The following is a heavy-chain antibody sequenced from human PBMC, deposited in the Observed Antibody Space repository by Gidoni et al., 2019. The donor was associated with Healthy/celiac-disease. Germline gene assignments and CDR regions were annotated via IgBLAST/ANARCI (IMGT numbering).Heavy chain of an antibody. Sequence: QVQLVESGGGVVQPGRSLRLSCAASGFTFSSYAMHWVRQAPGKGLEWVAVISYDGSNKYYADSVKGRFTISRDNSKNTLYLQMNSLRAEDTAVYYCARDSRIAAAFGYFQHWGQGTLVTVSS. J-gene: IGHJ1*01. CDR1: GFTFSSYA. CDR3: ARDSRIAAAFGYFQH. V-gene: IGHV3-30*04. D-gene: IGHD6-13*01. CDR2: ISYDGSNK.